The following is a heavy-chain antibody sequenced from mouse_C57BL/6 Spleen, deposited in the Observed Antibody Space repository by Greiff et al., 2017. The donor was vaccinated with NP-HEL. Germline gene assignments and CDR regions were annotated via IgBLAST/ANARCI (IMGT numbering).Heavy chain of an antibody. J-gene: IGHJ1*03. CDR2: INPNNGGT. CDR3: ARGDYGVDFDV. D-gene: IGHD2-4*01. CDR1: GYTFTDYY. V-gene: IGHV1-26*01. Sequence: EVQLHQSGPELVKPGASVKISCKASGYTFTDYYMNWVKQSHGKSLEWIGDINPNNGGTSYNQKFKGKATLTVDKSSSTAYMELRSLTSEDSAVYYCARGDYGVDFDVWGTGTTVTVSS.